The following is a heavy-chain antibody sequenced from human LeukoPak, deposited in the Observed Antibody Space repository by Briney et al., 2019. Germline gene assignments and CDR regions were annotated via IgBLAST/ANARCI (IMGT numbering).Heavy chain of an antibody. V-gene: IGHV4-34*01. D-gene: IGHD3-22*01. Sequence: PSETLSLTCAVYGGSFSGYYWSWIRQPPGKGLEWIGEINHSGSTNYNPSLKSRVTISVDTSKNQFSLKLSSATAADTAVYYCARGGEENYYDSSGAPIDYWGQGTLVTVSS. CDR2: INHSGST. J-gene: IGHJ4*02. CDR3: ARGGEENYYDSSGAPIDY. CDR1: GGSFSGYY.